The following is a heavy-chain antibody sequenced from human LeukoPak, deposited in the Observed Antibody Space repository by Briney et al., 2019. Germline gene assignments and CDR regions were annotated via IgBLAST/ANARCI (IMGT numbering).Heavy chain of an antibody. D-gene: IGHD6-19*01. V-gene: IGHV4-38-2*02. J-gene: IGHJ4*02. CDR3: ARGTLYRGWSYYLGF. CDR2: IYHSGST. CDR1: GYSISSGYY. Sequence: SETLSLTCTVSGYSISSGYYWGWIRQPPGKGLEWIGSIYHSGSTYYNPSLKSRVTISVDMSKNHFSLRLRSVTAADTAMYYCARGTLYRGWSYYLGFWGQGSQVTVSS.